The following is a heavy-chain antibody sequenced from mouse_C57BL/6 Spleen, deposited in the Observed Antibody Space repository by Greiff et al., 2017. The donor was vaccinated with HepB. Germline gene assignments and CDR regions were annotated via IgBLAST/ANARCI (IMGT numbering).Heavy chain of an antibody. CDR3: ARHEERYYGNSAWFAY. D-gene: IGHD2-1*01. V-gene: IGHV1-62-2*01. CDR2: FYPGSGSI. J-gene: IGHJ3*01. CDR1: GYTFTEYT. Sequence: VQLQQSGAELVKPGASVKLSCKASGYTFTEYTIHWVKQRSGQGLGWIGWFYPGSGSIKYNEKFKDKATLTADKYSSTVYMELSRLTSEDSAVYFCARHEERYYGNSAWFAYWGQGTLVTVSA.